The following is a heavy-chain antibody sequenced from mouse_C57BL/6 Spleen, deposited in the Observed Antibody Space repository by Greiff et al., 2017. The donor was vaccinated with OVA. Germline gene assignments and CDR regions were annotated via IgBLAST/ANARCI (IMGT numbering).Heavy chain of an antibody. D-gene: IGHD1-1*01. Sequence: VQLQQPGAELVKPGASVKLSCKASGYTFTSYWMHWVKQRPGQGLEWIGMIHPNSGSTNYNEKFKSKATLTVDKSSSTAYMQLSSLTSEDSAVYYCARSEVITSPFDYWGQGTTLTVSS. CDR2: IHPNSGST. V-gene: IGHV1-64*01. J-gene: IGHJ2*01. CDR1: GYTFTSYW. CDR3: ARSEVITSPFDY.